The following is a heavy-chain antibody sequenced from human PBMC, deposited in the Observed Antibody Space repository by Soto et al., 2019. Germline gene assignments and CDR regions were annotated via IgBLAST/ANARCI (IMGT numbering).Heavy chain of an antibody. D-gene: IGHD6-19*01. Sequence: GGSLRLSCAASGFTFSRFAMTWVRQAPGKGLEWVSSISANGGTTYYADSVKGRLTISRDNSKNMLYVQMNSLRAEDTAVYYCAKDRDGVAGYNCFDPWGQGTQVTVSS. CDR1: GFTFSRFA. CDR3: AKDRDGVAGYNCFDP. CDR2: ISANGGTT. J-gene: IGHJ5*02. V-gene: IGHV3-23*01.